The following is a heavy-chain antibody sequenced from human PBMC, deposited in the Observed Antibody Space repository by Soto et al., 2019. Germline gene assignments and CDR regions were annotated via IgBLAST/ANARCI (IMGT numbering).Heavy chain of an antibody. V-gene: IGHV1-69*01. CDR3: AIDRMYFDRRGYSGRRLFEP. CDR1: GGTFNNNG. J-gene: IGHJ5*02. Sequence: QVQLVQSGAEVKKPGSSVKVSCKASGGTFNNNGVTWVRQAPGQGLEWMGGLIPIFGTASYARTFQGRVGMFADESTSTAYMELTSLRSEDPAVYYCAIDRMYFDRRGYSGRRLFEPWGQGTLVTVSA. D-gene: IGHD3-22*01. CDR2: LIPIFGTA.